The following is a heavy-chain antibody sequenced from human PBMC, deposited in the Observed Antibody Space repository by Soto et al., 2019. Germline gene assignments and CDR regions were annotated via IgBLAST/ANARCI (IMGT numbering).Heavy chain of an antibody. Sequence: SETLSLTCTVSGASIRSTDYYWSWICQAPGKGLEWIGYVYYTGSTYYNPSLMSRLTISVDTSKNQFSLKLTSVTAAETAVYYCVRTAREGAVAPHWFDRWGQGTQVTVSS. J-gene: IGHJ5*02. CDR3: VRTAREGAVAPHWFDR. CDR2: VYYTGST. D-gene: IGHD2-21*02. V-gene: IGHV4-30-4*01. CDR1: GASIRSTDYY.